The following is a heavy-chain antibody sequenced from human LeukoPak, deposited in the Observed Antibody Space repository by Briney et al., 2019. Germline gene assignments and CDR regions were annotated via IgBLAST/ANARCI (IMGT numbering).Heavy chain of an antibody. CDR3: ARGRSYGYSYDY. V-gene: IGHV3-7*05. D-gene: IGHD5-18*01. CDR2: IKQEGSEK. CDR1: GFTLSIDW. J-gene: IGHJ4*02. Sequence: GGSLRLSCAASGFTLSIDWMSCVRQAPGKGLEWVANIKQEGSEKYYVDSVKGRFTISRDNAKNSLYLQMNSLRAEDTAVYYCARGRSYGYSYDYWGQGTLVTVSS.